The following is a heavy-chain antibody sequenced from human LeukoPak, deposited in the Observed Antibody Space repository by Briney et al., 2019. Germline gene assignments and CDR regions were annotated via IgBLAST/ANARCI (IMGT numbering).Heavy chain of an antibody. V-gene: IGHV4-59*08. J-gene: IGHJ6*02. CDR3: ARRTFYYGSGYGMDV. CDR1: GGSISSYY. D-gene: IGHD3-10*01. CDR2: IYYSGST. Sequence: SETLSLTCTVSGGSISSYYWSWIRQPPGKGLEWIGYIYYSGSTNYNPSLKSRVTISVDTSKNQFSLKLSSVTAADTAVYYCARRTFYYGSGYGMDVWGQGATVTVSS.